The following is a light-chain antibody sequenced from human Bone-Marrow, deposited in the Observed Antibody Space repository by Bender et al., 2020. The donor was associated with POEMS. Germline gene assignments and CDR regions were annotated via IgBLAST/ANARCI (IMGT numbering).Light chain of an antibody. V-gene: IGLV2-23*02. Sequence: QPALTQPASVSGSPGQSITISCTGTRNDVGFYNYVSWYQQFPGKAPRLIISDVSNRPSGVSNRFSGSKSGNTASLTVSGLQAEDEADYYCCSYAGSSTFLYVFGTGTKVTVL. CDR3: CSYAGSSTFLYV. CDR1: RNDVGFYNY. CDR2: DVS. J-gene: IGLJ1*01.